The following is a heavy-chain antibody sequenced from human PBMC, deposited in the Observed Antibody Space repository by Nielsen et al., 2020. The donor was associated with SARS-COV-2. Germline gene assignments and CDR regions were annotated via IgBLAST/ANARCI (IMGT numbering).Heavy chain of an antibody. CDR1: GFTFSSYA. D-gene: IGHD3-10*01. V-gene: IGHV3-30*04. Sequence: GESLKISCAASGFTFSSYAMHWVRQAPGKGLEWVAVISYDGSNKYYADSVKGQFTISRDNSKNTLYLQMNSLRAEDTAVYYCARDVSGSYFGWFDPWGQGTLVTVSS. J-gene: IGHJ5*02. CDR2: ISYDGSNK. CDR3: ARDVSGSYFGWFDP.